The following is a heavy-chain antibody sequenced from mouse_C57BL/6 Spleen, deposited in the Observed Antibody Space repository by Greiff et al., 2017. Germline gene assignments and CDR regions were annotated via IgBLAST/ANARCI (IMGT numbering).Heavy chain of an antibody. J-gene: IGHJ4*01. Sequence: EVKLMESGGGLVKPGGSLKLSCAASGFTFSDYGMHWVRQAPEKGLEWVAYISSGSSTIYYADTVKGRFTISRDNAKNTLFLQMTSLRSEDTAMYYCARPGDGYYFMDYWGQGTSVTVSS. V-gene: IGHV5-17*01. CDR1: GFTFSDYG. CDR2: ISSGSSTI. D-gene: IGHD2-3*01. CDR3: ARPGDGYYFMDY.